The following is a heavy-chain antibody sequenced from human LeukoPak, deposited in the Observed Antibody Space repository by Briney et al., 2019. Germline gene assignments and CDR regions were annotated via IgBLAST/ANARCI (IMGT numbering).Heavy chain of an antibody. D-gene: IGHD3-22*01. J-gene: IGHJ4*02. CDR2: ISSSSSYI. CDR3: ARGQLYYDSSGFDY. CDR1: GFTFSSYS. Sequence: GGSLRLSCAASGFTFSSYSMNWVRQAPGKGPEWVSSISSSSSYIYYVDSVKGRFTISRDNAKNSLYLQMNSLRAEDTAVYYCARGQLYYDSSGFDYRGQGTLVTVSS. V-gene: IGHV3-21*01.